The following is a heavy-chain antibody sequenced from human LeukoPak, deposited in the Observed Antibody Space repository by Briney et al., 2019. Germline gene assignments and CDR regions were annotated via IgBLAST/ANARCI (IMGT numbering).Heavy chain of an antibody. CDR3: ARDKIVGPTTLDY. CDR2: ISPTGSTT. CDR1: GFSFSGHW. Sequence: GGSLRLSCIASGFSFSGHWMHWARQLPGKGLVWVSRISPTGSTTSYADSVKGRFTISRDNAKNSLYLQMNSLRADDTAVYYCARDKIVGPTTLDYWGQGTLVTVSS. D-gene: IGHD1-26*01. J-gene: IGHJ4*02. V-gene: IGHV3-74*01.